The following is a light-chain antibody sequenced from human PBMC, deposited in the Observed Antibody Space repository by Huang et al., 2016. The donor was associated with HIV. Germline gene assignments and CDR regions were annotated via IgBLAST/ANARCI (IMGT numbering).Light chain of an antibody. J-gene: IGKJ5*01. CDR1: QSVVN. Sequence: EIVLTQSPATLSLSPGERATLSCRASQSVVNLAWSQNKPGQAPRLLIYDASNRASGIPARFSGSGSGTDYTLTVNILQPEDSAVYYGQQRNSWPPITFGQGTRLEIK. CDR3: QQRNSWPPIT. V-gene: IGKV3-11*01. CDR2: DAS.